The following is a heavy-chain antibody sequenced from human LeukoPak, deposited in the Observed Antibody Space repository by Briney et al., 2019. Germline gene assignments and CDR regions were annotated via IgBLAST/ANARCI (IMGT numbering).Heavy chain of an antibody. CDR1: GLTFSSYA. V-gene: IGHV3-23*01. D-gene: IGHD4-17*01. CDR3: AKHPFPTHYFDY. Sequence: GGSLRLSCAASGLTFSSYAMSWVRQAPGKGREWVSAISGSGGSTYYADSVKGRFTISRDNSKNTLYLQMNSLRAEDTAVYYCAKHPFPTHYFDYWGQGTLVTVSS. CDR2: ISGSGGST. J-gene: IGHJ4*02.